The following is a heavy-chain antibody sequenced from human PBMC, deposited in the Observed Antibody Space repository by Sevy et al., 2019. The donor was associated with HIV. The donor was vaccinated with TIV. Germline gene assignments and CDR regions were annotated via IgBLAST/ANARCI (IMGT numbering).Heavy chain of an antibody. Sequence: GGSLRLSCAASGFTFSSYEMNWVRQAPGKGLEWVSYISSSGSTIYYADSVKGRFTISRDNAKNSLYLQMNSLRDEDXXVYYCAGDKNRYNWNYWDYYYGMDVWGQGTTVTVSS. CDR1: GFTFSSYE. CDR2: ISSSGSTI. D-gene: IGHD1-7*01. J-gene: IGHJ6*02. V-gene: IGHV3-48*03. CDR3: AGDKNRYNWNYWDYYYGMDV.